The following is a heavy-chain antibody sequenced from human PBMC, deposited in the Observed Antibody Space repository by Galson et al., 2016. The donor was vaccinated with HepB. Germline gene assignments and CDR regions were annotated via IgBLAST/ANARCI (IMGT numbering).Heavy chain of an antibody. CDR1: GDSVSSNSAA. CDR2: TYYRSKWYY. D-gene: IGHD6-13*01. CDR3: ARAGPSSSWHLDD. Sequence: CAISGDSVSSNSAAWNWIRQSPSRGLEWLGRTYYRSKWYYGYAVSVKSRITINADTSKNQFSLQLNSVTPEDSAVYYCARAGPSSSWHLDDWGQGTLVTVSS. V-gene: IGHV6-1*01. J-gene: IGHJ4*02.